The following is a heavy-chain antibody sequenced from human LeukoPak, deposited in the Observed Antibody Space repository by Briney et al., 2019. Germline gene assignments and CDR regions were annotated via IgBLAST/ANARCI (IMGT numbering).Heavy chain of an antibody. Sequence: GGSLRLSCAASGFTFSSYAMSWVRQAPGKGLEWVANIKQDGSEKYHVDSVKGRFTISRDNAKSSLYLQMNSLRAEDTAVYYCARDGDFWSGYYFDYWGQGTLVTVSS. CDR2: IKQDGSEK. V-gene: IGHV3-7*01. CDR3: ARDGDFWSGYYFDY. CDR1: GFTFSSYA. J-gene: IGHJ4*02. D-gene: IGHD3-3*01.